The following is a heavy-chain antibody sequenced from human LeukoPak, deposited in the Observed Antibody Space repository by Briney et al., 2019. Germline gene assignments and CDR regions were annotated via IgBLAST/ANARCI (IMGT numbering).Heavy chain of an antibody. CDR1: GGSFSGYY. V-gene: IGHV4-34*01. D-gene: IGHD2-2*01. CDR3: ARGGSLRCSSTSCYRYYYGMDV. Sequence: PSETLSLTCAVYGGSFSGYYWSWIRQPPGKGLEWIGEINHSGSTNYNPSLKSRVTISVDTSKNQFSLKLSSVTAADTAVYYCARGGSLRCSSTSCYRYYYGMDVWGQGTTVTVSS. CDR2: INHSGST. J-gene: IGHJ6*02.